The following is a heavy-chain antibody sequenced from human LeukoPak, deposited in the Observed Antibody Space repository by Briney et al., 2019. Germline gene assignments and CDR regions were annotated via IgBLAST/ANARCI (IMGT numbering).Heavy chain of an antibody. CDR1: GFTFSSYE. CDR3: ARAYFSGRKPFYNRDYYMDV. D-gene: IGHD2/OR15-2a*01. Sequence: GGSLRLSCAASGFTFSSYEMNWVRQAPGKGLEWVSYISSSGSTIYYADSVKGRFTISRDNSKNTLYLQMNSLRGEDTAVYYCARAYFSGRKPFYNRDYYMDVWGKGTTVTVSS. CDR2: ISSSGSTI. J-gene: IGHJ6*03. V-gene: IGHV3-48*03.